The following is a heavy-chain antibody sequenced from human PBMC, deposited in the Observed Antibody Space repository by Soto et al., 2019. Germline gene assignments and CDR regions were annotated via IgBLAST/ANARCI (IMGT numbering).Heavy chain of an antibody. D-gene: IGHD6-13*01. CDR3: ARRYSSSWSGFDP. Sequence: GGSLRLSCAASGVTFSSYWMSWVRQAPGKGLEWVANIKQAGGEKYYVDSVKGRFTISRDNAKNSLYLQMNSLRVEDTALYYCARRYSSSWSGFDPWGQGTLVTVSS. V-gene: IGHV3-7*01. CDR2: IKQAGGEK. CDR1: GVTFSSYW. J-gene: IGHJ5*02.